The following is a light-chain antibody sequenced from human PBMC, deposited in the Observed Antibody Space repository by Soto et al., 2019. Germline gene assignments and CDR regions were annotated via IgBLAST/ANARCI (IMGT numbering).Light chain of an antibody. CDR1: SSDVGASNF. Sequence: QSVLAQPRPVSGSPGQLVTIPCTGSSSDVGASNFASCYQPYPGAAPKLFIHHVNKRPPAVPDRFSAPKSGNTASLTISRLQPEDEADYYCCSYAGEYRYVFRSGTK. J-gene: IGLJ1*01. V-gene: IGLV2-11*01. CDR2: HVN. CDR3: CSYAGEYRYV.